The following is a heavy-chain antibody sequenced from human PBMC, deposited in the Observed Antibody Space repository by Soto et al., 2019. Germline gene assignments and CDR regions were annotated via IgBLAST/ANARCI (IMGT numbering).Heavy chain of an antibody. D-gene: IGHD3-10*01. CDR1: GGSISSGDYY. Sequence: SETLSLTCTVSGGSISSGDYYWSWIRQPPGKGLEWIGYIYYSGSTYYNPSLKSRVTISVDTSKNHFSLKLSSVTAADTAVYYCARDGSGIADWFDPWGQGTLVTVSS. J-gene: IGHJ5*02. V-gene: IGHV4-30-4*01. CDR3: ARDGSGIADWFDP. CDR2: IYYSGST.